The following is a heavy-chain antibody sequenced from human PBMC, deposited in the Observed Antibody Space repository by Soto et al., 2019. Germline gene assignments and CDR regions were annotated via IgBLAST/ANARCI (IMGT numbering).Heavy chain of an antibody. J-gene: IGHJ4*02. V-gene: IGHV3-7*01. CDR3: ARTPGGAGAYNYDYIWGSLLYFDY. CDR2: IKQDGSEK. CDR1: GFTFSSYW. D-gene: IGHD3-16*01. Sequence: GGSLRLSCAASGFTFSSYWMSWVRQAPGKGLEWVANIKQDGSEKYYVDSVKGRFTISRDNAKNSLYLQMNSLRAEDTAVYYCARTPGGAGAYNYDYIWGSLLYFDYWGQGTLVTVSS.